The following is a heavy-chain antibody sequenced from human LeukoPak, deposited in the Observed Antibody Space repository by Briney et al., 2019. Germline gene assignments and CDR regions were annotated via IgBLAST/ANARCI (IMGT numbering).Heavy chain of an antibody. CDR3: ASSVLLWFGEADYYYYYMDV. D-gene: IGHD3-10*01. J-gene: IGHJ6*03. Sequence: ASVKVSCKASGYTFTSYAMNWVRQAPGQGLEWMGWINTNTGNPTYAQGFTGRFVFSLDTSVSTAYLQISSLKAEDTAVYYCASSVLLWFGEADYYYYYMDVWGKGTTVTVSS. CDR2: INTNTGNP. CDR1: GYTFTSYA. V-gene: IGHV7-4-1*02.